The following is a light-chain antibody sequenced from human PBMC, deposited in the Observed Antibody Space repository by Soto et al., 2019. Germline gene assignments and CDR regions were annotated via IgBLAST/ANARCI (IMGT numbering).Light chain of an antibody. CDR3: QHYYSYPLP. Sequence: AIRMTQSPSSFSASTGDRVTITGRASQGISSYLAWDQQKPGKAPKLMIDAASTLQSGVPARFSGSGSGTDFTLTVSRRQSSDFPTKYCQHYYSYPLPFAQGTKLEIQ. CDR1: QGISSY. CDR2: AAS. J-gene: IGKJ1*01. V-gene: IGKV1-8*01.